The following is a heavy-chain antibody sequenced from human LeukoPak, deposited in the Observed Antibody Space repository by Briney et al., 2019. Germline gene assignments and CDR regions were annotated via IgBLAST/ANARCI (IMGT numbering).Heavy chain of an antibody. D-gene: IGHD2-15*01. Sequence: SETLSLTCAVYGGSFSGYYWSWIRQPPGKGLEWIGEINHSGSTNYNPSLKSRVTISVDTSKNQFSLKLSSVTAADTAVYYCARDVRNCSGGSRYYYFDYWGQGTLVTVSS. CDR1: GGSFSGYY. CDR2: INHSGST. CDR3: ARDVRNCSGGSRYYYFDY. J-gene: IGHJ4*02. V-gene: IGHV4-34*01.